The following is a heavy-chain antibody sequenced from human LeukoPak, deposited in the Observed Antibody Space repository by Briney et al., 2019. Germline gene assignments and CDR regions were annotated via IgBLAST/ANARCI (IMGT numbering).Heavy chain of an antibody. CDR1: GYTFTGYY. CDR2: INPNSGGT. Sequence: PGASVKVSCKASGYTFTGYYMHWVRQAPGQGLEWMGWINPNSGGTNYAQKFQGRVTMTRDTSISTAYMELSRLRSDDTAVYYCAREHLIAAAGTRPFDYWGQGTLVTVSS. V-gene: IGHV1-2*02. CDR3: AREHLIAAAGTRPFDY. D-gene: IGHD6-13*01. J-gene: IGHJ4*02.